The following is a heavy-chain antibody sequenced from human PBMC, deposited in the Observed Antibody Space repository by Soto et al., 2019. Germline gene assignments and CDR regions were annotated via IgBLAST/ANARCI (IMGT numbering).Heavy chain of an antibody. D-gene: IGHD3-10*01. CDR3: AKAGDYHGSESYFPLDY. V-gene: IGHV3-23*01. J-gene: IGHJ4*02. Sequence: EVQLLESGGVLVQPGGSLRLSCAASGFTFSTYAMTWVRQAPGKGLEWVSSISGSGGRTYYADSVKGRFTISRDNSKNTLYLQTNGLRAGDTAVYYCAKAGDYHGSESYFPLDYWGQGTLVPVSS. CDR1: GFTFSTYA. CDR2: ISGSGGRT.